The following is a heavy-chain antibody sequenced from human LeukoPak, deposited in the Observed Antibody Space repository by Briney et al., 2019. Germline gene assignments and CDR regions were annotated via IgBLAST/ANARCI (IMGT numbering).Heavy chain of an antibody. CDR1: GFTFSSYW. V-gene: IGHV3-7*03. CDR3: TSFRVNDWQPEVFDY. CDR2: IKQDGSEK. Sequence: GGSLRLSCAASGFTFSSYWMSWVRQAPGKGLEWVANIKQDGSEKYYVDSVKGRLTISRDNAKNTLYLQMNSLKTEDTAVYYCTSFRVNDWQPEVFDYWGQGTLVTVSS. J-gene: IGHJ4*02. D-gene: IGHD3-9*01.